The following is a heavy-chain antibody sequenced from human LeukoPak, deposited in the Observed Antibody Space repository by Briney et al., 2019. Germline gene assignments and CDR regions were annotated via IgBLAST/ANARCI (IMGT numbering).Heavy chain of an antibody. J-gene: IGHJ6*02. Sequence: GGSLRLSCTVSGFSFRTYWMAWVRQAPGKGLEWVANIKGDGSEKYQVDSVQGRFSISGDNAKDVLYLQMNGLRAEDTAVYYCAAYRVSHGLDVWGRGTTVTVSS. CDR3: AAYRVSHGLDV. D-gene: IGHD3-16*01. CDR2: IKGDGSEK. CDR1: GFSFRTYW. V-gene: IGHV3-7*01.